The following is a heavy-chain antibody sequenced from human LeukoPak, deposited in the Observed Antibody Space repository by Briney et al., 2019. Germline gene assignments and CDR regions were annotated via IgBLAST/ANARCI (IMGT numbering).Heavy chain of an antibody. Sequence: GGSLRLSCEGSGFMFGKYGLIWVRQPPGKGLDWLSFFGSSGDTRLYADSVKGRFTISRDNAENSVYLQMNSLRVDDTAVYYCARESPMTDGAFDLWGQGIMVTVSS. J-gene: IGHJ3*01. CDR3: ARESPMTDGAFDL. D-gene: IGHD2-21*02. V-gene: IGHV3-48*03. CDR1: GFMFGKYG. CDR2: FGSSGDTR.